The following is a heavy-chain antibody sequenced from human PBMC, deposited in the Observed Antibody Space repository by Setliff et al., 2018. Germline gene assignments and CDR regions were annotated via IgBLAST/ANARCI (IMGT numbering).Heavy chain of an antibody. J-gene: IGHJ5*02. Sequence: GGSLRLSCAASGFSLNSFRMTWIRQPPGKGLEWVSSISSTGDDIYYADPVKGRFTISRDNSRNTLYLQMNSPRAEDTASYYCARDPNGDYVGAFDPWGQGILVTVSS. CDR1: GFSLNSFR. CDR2: ISSTGDDI. D-gene: IGHD4-17*01. V-gene: IGHV3-21*04. CDR3: ARDPNGDYVGAFDP.